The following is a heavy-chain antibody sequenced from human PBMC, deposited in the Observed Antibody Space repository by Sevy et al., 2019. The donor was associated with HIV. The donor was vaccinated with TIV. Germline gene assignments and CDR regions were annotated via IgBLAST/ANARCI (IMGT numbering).Heavy chain of an antibody. CDR2: FDRTDIT. CDR3: VRDERAIASHFDY. D-gene: IGHD2-21*01. V-gene: IGHV3-48*02. CDR1: GFTLSSYT. J-gene: IGHJ4*02. Sequence: GGSLRLSCEASGFTLSSYTMNWVRQSPEKGREWVATFDRTDITHYADSVKGRFIISRDTAKNSLFLQMNSLRDDDTAMYFCVRDERAIASHFDYWGRGTLVTVSS.